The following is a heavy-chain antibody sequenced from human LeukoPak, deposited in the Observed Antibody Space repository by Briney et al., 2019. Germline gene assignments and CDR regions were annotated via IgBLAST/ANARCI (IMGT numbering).Heavy chain of an antibody. CDR1: GYTFTGNH. V-gene: IGHV1-2*02. CDR2: INPNSDGT. J-gene: IGHJ4*02. CDR3: ARGVAVPPYYFDY. Sequence: GASVKVSCKASGYTFTGNHMHWVRQAPGQGLEWMGWINPNSDGTNYAQKFQGRVTMTRDTSTSTVYMELSSLRSEDTAVYYCARGVAVPPYYFDYWGQGTLVTVSS. D-gene: IGHD2-21*01.